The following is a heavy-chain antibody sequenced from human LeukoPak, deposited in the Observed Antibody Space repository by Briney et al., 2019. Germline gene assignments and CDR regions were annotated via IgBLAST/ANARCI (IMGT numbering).Heavy chain of an antibody. Sequence: SSETLSLTSAVSRVSISGSTWGGWAPRPPGKGLEWIGEIYHSGNTNYNPSLKSRVAISLDKSSNQFSLRLTSVTAADTAMYVREEMPGKFDYWGQGTLVTVSS. CDR1: RVSISGSTW. CDR2: IYHSGNT. V-gene: IGHV4-4*02. J-gene: IGHJ4*02. D-gene: IGHD1-26*01. CDR3: EEMPGKFDY.